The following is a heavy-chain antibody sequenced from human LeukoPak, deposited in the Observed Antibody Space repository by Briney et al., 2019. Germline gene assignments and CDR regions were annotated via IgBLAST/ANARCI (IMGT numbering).Heavy chain of an antibody. CDR1: GFTFSSYV. J-gene: IGHJ4*02. D-gene: IGHD3-10*01. CDR2: ISESGGST. CDR3: AKGSF. Sequence: GGSLRLSCAASGFTFSSYVMNWVRQAPGKGLEWVSGISESGGSTYYADSVKGRFTSSRDNSKNTLYLQMNNLRAEDTAAYYCAKGSFWGQGTLVTVSS. V-gene: IGHV3-23*01.